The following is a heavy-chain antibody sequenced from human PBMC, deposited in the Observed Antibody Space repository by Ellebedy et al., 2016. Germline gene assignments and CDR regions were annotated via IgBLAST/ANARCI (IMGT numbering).Heavy chain of an antibody. CDR3: ARGVKGGYDFLTYDYFDY. V-gene: IGHV1-18*01. Sequence: ASVKVSCXASGYTFTSYGISWVRQAPGQGLEWMGWINPYNGNTKYVQKLQGRVTMTTDTSMGTAYMELRSLTSDDTAVYYCARGVKGGYDFLTYDYFDYWGQGTLVTVSS. CDR1: GYTFTSYG. J-gene: IGHJ4*02. D-gene: IGHD3-9*01. CDR2: INPYNGNT.